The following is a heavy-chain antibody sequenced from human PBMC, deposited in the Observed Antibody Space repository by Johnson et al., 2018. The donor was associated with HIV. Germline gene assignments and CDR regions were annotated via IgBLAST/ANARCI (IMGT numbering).Heavy chain of an antibody. V-gene: IGHV3-23*04. CDR3: AREISRYYYDYAAFDL. CDR1: GFSFDSHA. J-gene: IGHJ3*01. D-gene: IGHD3-22*01. Sequence: VQLVESGGGLVQPGGSLRLSCAASGFSFDSHAINWVRQAPGKGLQWVSAISYSGSSTYYAASVKGRFTISRDNSRSTVYLHMCNLRADDTALYYCAREISRYYYDYAAFDLWGQGTTVTVSS. CDR2: ISYSGSST.